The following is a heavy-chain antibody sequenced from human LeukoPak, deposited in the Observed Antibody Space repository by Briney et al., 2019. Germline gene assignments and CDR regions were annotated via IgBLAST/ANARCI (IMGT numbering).Heavy chain of an antibody. V-gene: IGHV1-46*01. CDR3: ARAMGTPSTPIYFDY. CDR2: INPSGGST. D-gene: IGHD2-2*01. J-gene: IGHJ4*02. Sequence: GASVKVSCKASGYTFTSYYMHWVRQAPGQGLEWMGIINPSGGSTSYAQKFQGRVTMTRDTSTSTVYMELSSLRSEDTAVYYCARAMGTPSTPIYFDYWGQGTLVTVSS. CDR1: GYTFTSYY.